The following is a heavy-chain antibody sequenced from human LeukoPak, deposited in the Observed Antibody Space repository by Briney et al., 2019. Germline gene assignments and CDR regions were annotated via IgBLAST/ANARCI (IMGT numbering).Heavy chain of an antibody. CDR2: IYYSGST. CDR1: GGSISSYY. J-gene: IGHJ3*02. V-gene: IGHV4-59*08. Sequence: SQTLSLTCTVSGGSISSYYWSWIRQPPGKGLEWIGYIYYSGSTNYNPSLKSRVTISVDTSKNQFSLKLSSVTAADTAVYYCARLSYCSSTSCYVWDAFDIWGQGTMVTVSS. CDR3: ARLSYCSSTSCYVWDAFDI. D-gene: IGHD2-2*01.